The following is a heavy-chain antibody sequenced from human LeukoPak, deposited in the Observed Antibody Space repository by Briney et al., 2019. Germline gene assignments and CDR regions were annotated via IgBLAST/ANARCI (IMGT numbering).Heavy chain of an antibody. CDR2: IYRDGST. J-gene: IGHJ4*02. Sequence: GGSLRLSCAASGFTVSSDYMSWVRQAPGKGLECVSLIYRDGSTFYAESVKGRFTISRDNSKNTLYLQMNSLRAEDTAVYYCARDVYCSGGSCYSDYWGQGTLVTVSS. D-gene: IGHD2-15*01. V-gene: IGHV3-66*01. CDR1: GFTVSSDY. CDR3: ARDVYCSGGSCYSDY.